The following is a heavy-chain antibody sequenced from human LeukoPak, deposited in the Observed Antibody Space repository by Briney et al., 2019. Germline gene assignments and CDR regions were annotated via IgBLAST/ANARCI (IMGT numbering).Heavy chain of an antibody. CDR3: ARFYYYDSSEVAFDI. J-gene: IGHJ3*02. CDR2: IIPIFGTA. D-gene: IGHD3-22*01. CDR1: GGTFSSYA. V-gene: IGHV1-69*13. Sequence: ASVKVSCKASGGTFSSYAISWVRQAPGQGLEWMGGIIPIFGTANYAQKFQGRVTITADESTSTAYMELSSLRSDDTAVYYCARFYYYDSSEVAFDIWGQGTMVTVSS.